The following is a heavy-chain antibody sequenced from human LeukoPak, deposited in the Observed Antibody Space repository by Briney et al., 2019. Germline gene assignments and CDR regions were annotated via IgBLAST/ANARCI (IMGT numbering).Heavy chain of an antibody. Sequence: ASVKVSCKASGYTFTSYYIHWVRQAPGQGLQCVGIINPSGDSSTPAQNFQGRVAMTRDASTNTVYMELSSLRSEDTAVYYCARGSDFGDFDYWGQGTLVTVSS. V-gene: IGHV1-46*01. CDR3: ARGSDFGDFDY. CDR2: INPSGDSS. CDR1: GYTFTSYY. J-gene: IGHJ4*02. D-gene: IGHD3-16*01.